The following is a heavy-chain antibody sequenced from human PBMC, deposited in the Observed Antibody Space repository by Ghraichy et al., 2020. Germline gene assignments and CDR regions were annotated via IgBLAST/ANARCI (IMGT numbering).Heavy chain of an antibody. CDR2: IDNSGSSI. CDR3: AGHGY. Sequence: WGSLRLSCAASGFSFRSYGMHWVRQAPGKGLEWVSYIDNSGSSINYADSVRGRFTISRDNAKNSLFLQMSSLRAEDTAVYYCAGHGYWGQGVLVTVSS. CDR1: GFSFRSYG. V-gene: IGHV3-48*01. J-gene: IGHJ4*02.